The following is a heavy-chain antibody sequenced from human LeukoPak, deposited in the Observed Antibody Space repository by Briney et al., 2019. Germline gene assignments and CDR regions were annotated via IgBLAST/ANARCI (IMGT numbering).Heavy chain of an antibody. Sequence: GGSLRLSCTVSGFTVSSNSMSWVRQAPGKGLEWVSFIFSSTHYSDSVKGRFTISRDNSKNTLYLQMNSLRAEDTALYYCAKGITVTTYDYFDYWGQGTLVTVSS. CDR3: AKGITVTTYDYFDY. J-gene: IGHJ4*02. V-gene: IGHV3-53*05. CDR1: GFTVSSNS. D-gene: IGHD4-17*01. CDR2: IFSST.